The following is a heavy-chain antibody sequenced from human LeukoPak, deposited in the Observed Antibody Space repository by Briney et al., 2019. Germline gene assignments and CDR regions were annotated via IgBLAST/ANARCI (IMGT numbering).Heavy chain of an antibody. CDR1: GYTFTSYA. J-gene: IGHJ4*02. Sequence: ASVKVSCKASGYTFTSYAMHWVRQAPGQRLEWMEWINAGNGNTKYSQKFQGRVTITRDTSASTAYMELSSLRSEDTAVYYCARDTITMIVGGLFDYWGQGTLVTVSS. D-gene: IGHD3-22*01. CDR3: ARDTITMIVGGLFDY. V-gene: IGHV1-3*01. CDR2: INAGNGNT.